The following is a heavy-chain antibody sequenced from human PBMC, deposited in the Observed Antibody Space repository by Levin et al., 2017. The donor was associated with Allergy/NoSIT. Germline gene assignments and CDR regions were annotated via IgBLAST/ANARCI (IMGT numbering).Heavy chain of an antibody. CDR3: ARLYFNNPSSFTSWHYLVQHYFDH. V-gene: IGHV4-39*07. D-gene: IGHD2-2*02. CDR1: GGGSISTSSYF. CDR2: VYYTGST. Sequence: SETLSLTCTVSGGGSISTSSYFWGWIRQLPGKGLEYIGNVYYTGSTYYNPSLKGRVTISVDTPKNQFSLKLSSLTAADTSVYYCARLYFNNPSSFTSWHYLVQHYFDHWGQGTLVTVSS. J-gene: IGHJ4*02.